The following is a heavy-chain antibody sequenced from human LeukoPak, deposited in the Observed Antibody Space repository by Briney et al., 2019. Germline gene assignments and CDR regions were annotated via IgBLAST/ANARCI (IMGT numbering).Heavy chain of an antibody. CDR3: ARKTRGWFFSN. J-gene: IGHJ4*02. V-gene: IGHV1-18*01. CDR1: GYSFTSYG. CDR2: INPYNGNT. Sequence: ASVKVSCKASGYSFTSYGITWVRQAPGQGLEWMGWINPYNGNTNYAQKLQGRVTMTTDTSTSTAYMDLRSLRSDDTAVYYCARKTRGWFFSNRGQGTLVTVSS. D-gene: IGHD2-15*01.